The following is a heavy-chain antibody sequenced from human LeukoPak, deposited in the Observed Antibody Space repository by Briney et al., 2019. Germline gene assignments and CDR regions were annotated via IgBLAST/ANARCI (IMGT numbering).Heavy chain of an antibody. CDR3: ARGQRFHCGGDCYSFDY. V-gene: IGHV1-8*03. CDR1: GYTFTSYD. Sequence: GASVKVSCKASGYTFTSYDINWVRQATGQGLEWMGWMNPNSGNTGYAQQFQGRVTITRNTSISTAYMELSSLRSEDTAVYYCARGQRFHCGGDCYSFDYWGQGTQVTVSS. D-gene: IGHD2-21*01. CDR2: MNPNSGNT. J-gene: IGHJ4*02.